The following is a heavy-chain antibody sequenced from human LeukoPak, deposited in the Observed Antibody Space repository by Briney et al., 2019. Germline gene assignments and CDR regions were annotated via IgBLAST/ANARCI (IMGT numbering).Heavy chain of an antibody. D-gene: IGHD3-22*01. CDR1: GGSISSYY. CDR3: ARGKHYYDSSGYSLFDY. Sequence: SETLSLTCTVSGGSISSYYWSWIRQPPGKGLEWIGYIYYSGSTNYNPSLKSRVTISMDTSNYQFYLKLSSVTAADTAVYYCARGKHYYDSSGYSLFDYWGQGTLVTVSS. J-gene: IGHJ4*02. V-gene: IGHV4-59*01. CDR2: IYYSGST.